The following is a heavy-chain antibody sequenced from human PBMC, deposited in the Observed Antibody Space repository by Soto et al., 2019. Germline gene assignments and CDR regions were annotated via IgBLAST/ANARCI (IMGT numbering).Heavy chain of an antibody. J-gene: IGHJ4*02. D-gene: IGHD1-1*01. V-gene: IGHV3-23*01. CDR1: GFTFSNFA. CDR2: VTSSGDRT. Sequence: GGSLRLSCAASGFTFSNFAMDWVRQAPGKGLEWVSAVTSSGDRTFYANSVKGRFTISRDNSKDTVYLQMNSLRDEDTALYYCVKDSTNWQLGYFDSWGLGTLVTVSS. CDR3: VKDSTNWQLGYFDS.